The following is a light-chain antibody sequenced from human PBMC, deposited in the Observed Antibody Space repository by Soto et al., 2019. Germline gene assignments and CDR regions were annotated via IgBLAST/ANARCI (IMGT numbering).Light chain of an antibody. CDR1: SNDVGGYNY. J-gene: IGLJ1*01. CDR3: SSYTTSNTRQIV. CDR2: DVS. V-gene: IGLV2-14*03. Sequence: QSVLTQPRSVSGSPGQSVTISCTGTSNDVGGYNYVSWYQHHPGKAPKLIIYDVSNRPSGVSIRFSGSKSDNTASLTISGLQPEDEADYHCSSYTTSNTRQIVFGTGTKVTVL.